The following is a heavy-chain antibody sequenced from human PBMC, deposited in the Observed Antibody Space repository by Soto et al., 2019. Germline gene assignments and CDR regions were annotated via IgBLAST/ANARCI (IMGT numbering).Heavy chain of an antibody. D-gene: IGHD3-22*01. V-gene: IGHV1-69*01. J-gene: IGHJ6*02. CDR1: GGTFSSYA. CDR3: ARDLKRYYDSSGYGYYYYGMDV. CDR2: IIPIFGSA. Sequence: QVQLVQSGAEVKKPGSSVKVSCKASGGTFSSYAISWVRQAPGQGLEWMGGIIPIFGSANYAQKFQGRVTITADESTITAYMDLSSLRSEDTAVYYCARDLKRYYDSSGYGYYYYGMDVWGQGTTVTVSS.